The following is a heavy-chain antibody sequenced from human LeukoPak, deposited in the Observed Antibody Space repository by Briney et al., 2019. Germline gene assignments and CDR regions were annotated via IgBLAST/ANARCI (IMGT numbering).Heavy chain of an antibody. D-gene: IGHD3-3*01. CDR3: ARDKGSGYFDY. V-gene: IGHV1-69*01. CDR2: IIPIFGTA. CDR1: GYTFTSYG. J-gene: IGHJ4*02. Sequence: SVKVSCKASGYTFTSYGISWVRQAPGQGLEWMGGIIPIFGTANYAQKFQGRVTITADESTSTAYMELSSLRSEDTAVYYCARDKGSGYFDYWGQGTLVTVSS.